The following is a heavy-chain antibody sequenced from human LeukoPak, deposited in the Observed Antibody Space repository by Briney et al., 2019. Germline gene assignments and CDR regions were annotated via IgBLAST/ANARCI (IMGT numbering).Heavy chain of an antibody. V-gene: IGHV3-21*01. Sequence: GGSLILSCAASGFTFISYSMNWVRQAPGKGLEWVSSISSSSSYIYYADSAKGRFTISRDNAKNSLYLQMNSLRAEDTAVYYCARDGIVGATNLDYWGQGTLVTVSS. J-gene: IGHJ4*02. D-gene: IGHD1-26*01. CDR2: ISSSSSYI. CDR1: GFTFISYS. CDR3: ARDGIVGATNLDY.